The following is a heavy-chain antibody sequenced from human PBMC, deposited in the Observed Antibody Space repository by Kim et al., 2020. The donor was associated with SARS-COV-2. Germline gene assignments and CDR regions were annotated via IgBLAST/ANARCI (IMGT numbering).Heavy chain of an antibody. J-gene: IGHJ6*02. CDR3: ARVPSWYYYYGMDV. V-gene: IGHV3-33*01. Sequence: ADSVKGRFTISRDNSKNTLYLQMNSLRAEDTAVYYCARVPSWYYYYGMDVWGQGTTVTVSS. D-gene: IGHD6-6*01.